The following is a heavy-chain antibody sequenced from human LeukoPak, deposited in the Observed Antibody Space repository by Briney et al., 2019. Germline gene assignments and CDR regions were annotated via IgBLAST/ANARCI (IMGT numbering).Heavy chain of an antibody. V-gene: IGHV4-39*02. CDR2: IYYSGST. J-gene: IGHJ6*02. Sequence: SETLSLTCTVSGGSISSSSYYWGWIRQPPGKGLEWIGSIYYSGSTYYNPSLKSRVTISVDTSKNQFSLKLSSVTAADTAVYYCARDRNTMVYYYGMDVWGQGTTVTVSS. CDR1: GGSISSSSYY. D-gene: IGHD3-10*01. CDR3: ARDRNTMVYYYGMDV.